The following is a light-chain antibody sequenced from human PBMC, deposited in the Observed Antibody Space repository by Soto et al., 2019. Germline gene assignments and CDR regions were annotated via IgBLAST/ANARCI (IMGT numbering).Light chain of an antibody. V-gene: IGKV1-27*01. CDR2: AAS. Sequence: DIQMTQSPSSLSASVGDRVTITCRASQGISNYLAWYQQKPGKVPKLLIYAASTLQSGVPSRFSGSGSGTDFTLTISSLQPEDGATYYCQKYNSAPSITFGQGTRLEIK. CDR1: QGISNY. J-gene: IGKJ5*01. CDR3: QKYNSAPSIT.